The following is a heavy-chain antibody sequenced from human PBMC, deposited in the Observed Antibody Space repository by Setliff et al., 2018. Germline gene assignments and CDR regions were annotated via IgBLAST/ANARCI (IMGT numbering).Heavy chain of an antibody. Sequence: SETLSLTCTVSGGSISSGSHYWTWIRQPTGKRLEWIGHIDPSGGTNYSPSLKSRVTISRDTSKNQLSLELTSVTAADTAVYFCAREDGPNYYYYYMDIWGKGTTVTVSS. J-gene: IGHJ6*03. D-gene: IGHD2-8*01. CDR1: GGSISSGSHY. CDR3: AREDGPNYYYYYMDI. V-gene: IGHV4-61*09. CDR2: IDPSGGT.